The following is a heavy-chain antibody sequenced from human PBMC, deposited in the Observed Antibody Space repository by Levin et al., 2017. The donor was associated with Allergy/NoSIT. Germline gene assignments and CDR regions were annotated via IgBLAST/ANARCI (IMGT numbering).Heavy chain of an antibody. CDR1: GFNVINNY. CDR3: ARDSSYSHGPYDAFDI. V-gene: IGHV3-53*01. Sequence: LSLTCAASGFNVINNYMSWVRQAPGKGLEWVSLIFTGGRTYYADSVKGRFTISRDTSKNTLFLQMNSLGAEDTAVYYCARDSSYSHGPYDAFDIWGQGTMVTVSS. J-gene: IGHJ3*02. D-gene: IGHD1-26*01. CDR2: IFTGGRT.